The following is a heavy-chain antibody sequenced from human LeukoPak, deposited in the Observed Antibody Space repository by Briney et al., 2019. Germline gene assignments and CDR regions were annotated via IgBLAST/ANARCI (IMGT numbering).Heavy chain of an antibody. V-gene: IGHV1-69*04. J-gene: IGHJ4*02. CDR3: AREYGSGSYPPDY. CDR2: IIPILGIA. CDR1: GGTFSSYA. Sequence: SVKVSCKASGGTFSSYAISWVRQAPGQGLEWMGRIIPILGIANYAQKFQGRVTITADKSTSTAYMELSSLRSEDTAVYYCAREYGSGSYPPDYWGQGTLVTVSS. D-gene: IGHD3-10*01.